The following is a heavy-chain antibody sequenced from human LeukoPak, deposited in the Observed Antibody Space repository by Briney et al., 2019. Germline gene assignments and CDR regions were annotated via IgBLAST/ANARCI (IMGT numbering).Heavy chain of an antibody. D-gene: IGHD6-19*01. Sequence: AVSLRLSCSASGFTFSSYAMYWVRQAPGKGLEGVAVIPYDGSKKYYADSVKGRFTISRDNSKNTLYLQMNSLRTEDTAVYFCARGGEDSSGWYLDYYYCGLDVWGQGTTVTVSS. CDR3: ARGGEDSSGWYLDYYYCGLDV. CDR1: GFTFSSYA. V-gene: IGHV3-30*04. J-gene: IGHJ6*02. CDR2: IPYDGSKK.